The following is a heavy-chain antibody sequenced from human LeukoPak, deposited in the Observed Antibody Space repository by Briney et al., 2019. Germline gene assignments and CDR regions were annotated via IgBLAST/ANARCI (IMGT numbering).Heavy chain of an antibody. V-gene: IGHV3-23*01. J-gene: IGHJ4*02. CDR3: VKDQPRIAAAGTDDY. Sequence: GGSLRLSCAASGFTFSSYAMSWVRQAPGKGLEWVSAISGSGGSTYYADSVKGRFTISRDNSKNTLYLQMSSLRAEDTAVYYCVKDQPRIAAAGTDDYWGQGTLVTVSS. D-gene: IGHD6-13*01. CDR2: ISGSGGST. CDR1: GFTFSSYA.